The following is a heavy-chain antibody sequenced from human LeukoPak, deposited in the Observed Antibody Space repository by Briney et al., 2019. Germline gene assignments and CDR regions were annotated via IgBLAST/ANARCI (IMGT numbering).Heavy chain of an antibody. CDR2: ISYDESNK. J-gene: IGHJ6*02. V-gene: IGHV3-30*03. CDR1: GFTFSSSA. CDR3: ARGTDTKPFWSGYWVDV. D-gene: IGHD3-3*01. Sequence: TGGSLRLSCAASGFTFSSSAMHWVRQAPGKGLEWVAVISYDESNKYYADSVKGRSTISRDNSKNTLYLQMNSLRGEDTAVYYCARGTDTKPFWSGYWVDVWGQGTTVTVSS.